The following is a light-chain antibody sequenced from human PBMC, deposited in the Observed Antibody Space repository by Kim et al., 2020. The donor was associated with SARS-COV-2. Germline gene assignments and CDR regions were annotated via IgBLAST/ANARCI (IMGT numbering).Light chain of an antibody. V-gene: IGLV3-19*01. CDR3: NSRDTNDNVV. Sequence: SSELTQDPAVSVALGQTVRITCQGDSLRSYYATWYQQKPGQAPILVIYGKNNRPSGIPDRFSGSSSGNTASLTITGTQAGDEADYNCNSRDTNDNVVFGG. J-gene: IGLJ2*01. CDR1: SLRSYY. CDR2: GKN.